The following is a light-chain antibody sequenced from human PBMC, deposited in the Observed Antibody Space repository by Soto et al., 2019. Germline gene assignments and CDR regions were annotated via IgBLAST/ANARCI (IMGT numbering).Light chain of an antibody. J-gene: IGKJ1*01. CDR3: RQYGTSPWA. V-gene: IGKV3-20*01. CDR2: AAS. Sequence: EIVLTQFPGTLSLSPGERATLSCRASQSVGRNYVAWYQQKPGQAPRVIIYAASNRASGIPDRFSGSGSGSDFTLTISRLEPEDFAVYYCRQYGTSPWAFGQGTKVEIK. CDR1: QSVGRNY.